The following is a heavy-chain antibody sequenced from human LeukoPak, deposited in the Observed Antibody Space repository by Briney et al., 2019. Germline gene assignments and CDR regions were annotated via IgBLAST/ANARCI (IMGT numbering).Heavy chain of an antibody. CDR3: ARSRPYYSSPLFDY. J-gene: IGHJ4*02. CDR1: GYTFTSYG. D-gene: IGHD3-10*01. Sequence: ASVKVSCKASGYTFTSYGISWVRQAPGQGLEWMGWISAYNGNTNYAQKLQGRVTMTTDTSTSTAYMELRSLRSDDTAVYYCARSRPYYSSPLFDYWGQGTPVTVSS. V-gene: IGHV1-18*01. CDR2: ISAYNGNT.